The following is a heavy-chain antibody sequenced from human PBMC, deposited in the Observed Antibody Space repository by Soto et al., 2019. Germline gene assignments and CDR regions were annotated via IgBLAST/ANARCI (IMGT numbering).Heavy chain of an antibody. D-gene: IGHD4-17*01. J-gene: IGHJ6*02. V-gene: IGHV1-69*12. Sequence: QVQLVQSGAEVKKPGSSVKVSCKASGGTFSSYAISWVRQAPGQGLEWMGGIIPIFGTANYAQRFQGRVTITADESTSTAYMELSSLRSEDTAVYYCARGQGLGDYVFTPSPAYYYYGMDVWGQGTTVTVSS. CDR2: IIPIFGTA. CDR3: ARGQGLGDYVFTPSPAYYYYGMDV. CDR1: GGTFSSYA.